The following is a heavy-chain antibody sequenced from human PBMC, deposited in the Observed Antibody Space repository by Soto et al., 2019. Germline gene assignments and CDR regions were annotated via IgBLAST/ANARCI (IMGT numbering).Heavy chain of an antibody. D-gene: IGHD2-15*01. Sequence: SETLSLTCTVSGGSISSSSYYWGWIRQPPGKGLEWIGSIYYSGSTYYNPSLKSRVTISVDTSKNQFSLKLSSVTAADTAVYYCARPKVAATSGFDYWGQGTLVTVSS. CDR2: IYYSGST. V-gene: IGHV4-39*01. CDR1: GGSISSSSYY. CDR3: ARPKVAATSGFDY. J-gene: IGHJ4*02.